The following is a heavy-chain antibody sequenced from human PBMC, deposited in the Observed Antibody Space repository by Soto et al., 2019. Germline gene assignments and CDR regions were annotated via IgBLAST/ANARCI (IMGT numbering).Heavy chain of an antibody. D-gene: IGHD3-9*01. CDR2: MTXVGDNT. CDR3: XXXXGSRDWLTFN. CDR1: GFTFTSYA. V-gene: IGHV3-23*01. Sequence: EVQLLESGGDLVQPGGSLRLSCAASGFTFTSYAMSWIRQAPGKGLEWVSAMTXVGDNTYYADSVKGRFTISRDNSKXXXXXXXXXXXXXXXXXXXXXXXXGSRDWLTFNWGQGTLVTVSS. J-gene: IGHJ4*02.